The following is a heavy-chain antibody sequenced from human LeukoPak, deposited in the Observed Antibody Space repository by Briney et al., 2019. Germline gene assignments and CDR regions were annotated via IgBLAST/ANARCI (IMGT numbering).Heavy chain of an antibody. V-gene: IGHV4-59*11. CDR3: ARAAGKEGYYYYYYYMDV. CDR1: GGSISSHY. D-gene: IGHD6-13*01. CDR2: IYYSGST. Sequence: SETLSLTCTVSGGSISSHYWSWIRQPPGKGLEWIGYIYYSGSTNYNPSLKSRVTISVDTSKNQFSLKLSSVTAAGTAVYYCARAAGKEGYYYYYYYMDVWGKGTTVTVSS. J-gene: IGHJ6*03.